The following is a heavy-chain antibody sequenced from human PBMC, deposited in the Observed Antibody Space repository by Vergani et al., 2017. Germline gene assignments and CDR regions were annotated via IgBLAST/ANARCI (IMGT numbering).Heavy chain of an antibody. CDR3: ARETVVTSWDGYRFHYMDV. CDR1: GGAVNSGSNF. CDR2: TSTDGST. D-gene: IGHD3-16*02. J-gene: IGHJ6*03. V-gene: IGHV4-61*02. Sequence: QVQLQESGPGLAKPSQTLSLTCSVSGGAVNSGSNFWTWIRQPAGKGLEWIGRTSTDGSTNYNPSLKSRVTVSVDTSKTQISLRLTSVTAEDTAVYYCARETVVTSWDGYRFHYMDVWGKGTTVTVSS.